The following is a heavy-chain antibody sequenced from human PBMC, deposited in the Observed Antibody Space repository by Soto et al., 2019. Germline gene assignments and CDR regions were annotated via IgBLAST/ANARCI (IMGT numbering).Heavy chain of an antibody. CDR2: INPNSGDT. D-gene: IGHD2-21*01. V-gene: IGHV1-2*01. CDR1: GYTFTGHY. J-gene: IGHJ6*02. CDR3: GGVAGGCGGYRRRGGGPYVDV. Sequence: QVQLVQSGAEVKKPGASVKVSCKASGYTFTGHYMQWVRQAPGQGLEWMGWINPNSGDTNYAQKFPGRVSRTRNPPITRVRRGLGWRGSGERGFICGGGVAGGCGGYRRRGGGPYVDVWGQGTTVTVSS.